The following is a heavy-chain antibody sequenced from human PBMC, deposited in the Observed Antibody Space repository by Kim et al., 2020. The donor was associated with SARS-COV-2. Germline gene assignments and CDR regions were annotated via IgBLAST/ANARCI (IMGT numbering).Heavy chain of an antibody. D-gene: IGHD4-4*01. CDR2: ISGSGGNT. J-gene: IGHJ6*02. CDR3: AKAIDYSNQKNAGYYYYGMDV. Sequence: GGSLRLSCAASGFTFSSYAMSWVRQAPGKGLEWVSGISGSGGNTYYADSVKGRVTISRDNSKNTLYLQMSSLRAEDTAVYYCAKAIDYSNQKNAGYYYYGMDVWGQETTVTVSS. V-gene: IGHV3-23*01. CDR1: GFTFSSYA.